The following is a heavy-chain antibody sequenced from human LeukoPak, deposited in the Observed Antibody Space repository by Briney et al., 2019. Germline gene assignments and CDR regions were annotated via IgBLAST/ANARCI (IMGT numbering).Heavy chain of an antibody. CDR2: IYYSGTT. CDR1: GGSISRDY. D-gene: IGHD7-27*01. J-gene: IGHJ4*02. V-gene: IGHV4-59*01. Sequence: PSEPLSLTCTLSGGSISRDYWSWIRQSPRKGLEWIGYIYYSGTTSYNPSLKSRVTISLDTSKNQFSLKLSSVTAADTAVYYCARGANWGSPDYWGQGTLVTVSS. CDR3: ARGANWGSPDY.